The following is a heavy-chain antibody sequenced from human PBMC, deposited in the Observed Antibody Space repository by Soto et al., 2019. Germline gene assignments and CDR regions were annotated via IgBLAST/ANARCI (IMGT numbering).Heavy chain of an antibody. D-gene: IGHD3-22*01. V-gene: IGHV3-21*01. J-gene: IGHJ4*02. CDR3: AREADFASSGYVLDY. Sequence: GGSLRLSCAASGFTFSNYWMNWVRQAPGKGLEWVSSVTSSPSSMFYADSVKGRFTISRDDAKDSLFLQMNSLRADDTAVYYCAREADFASSGYVLDYWGLGTLVTVSS. CDR1: GFTFSNYW. CDR2: VTSSPSSM.